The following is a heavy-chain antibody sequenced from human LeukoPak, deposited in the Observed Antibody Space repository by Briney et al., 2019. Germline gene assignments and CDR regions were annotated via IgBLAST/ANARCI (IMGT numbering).Heavy chain of an antibody. CDR1: GFSFSNYV. CDR3: ARDRDGGFAFDI. V-gene: IGHV3-64*01. Sequence: GGSLRLSCAASGFSFSNYVMHWVRQAPGKGLEYVSAILPNGETRGYANSMKGRFTISRDNSKNTLYLQMGSLRAEDMAIYYCARDRDGGFAFDIWGQGTLVTVSS. J-gene: IGHJ3*02. D-gene: IGHD2-15*01. CDR2: ILPNGETR.